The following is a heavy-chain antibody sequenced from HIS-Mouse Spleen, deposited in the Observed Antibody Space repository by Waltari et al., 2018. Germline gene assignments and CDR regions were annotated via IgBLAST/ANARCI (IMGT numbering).Heavy chain of an antibody. J-gene: IGHJ4*02. CDR1: GGSISSSSYY. CDR2: IYYSGST. Sequence: QLQLQESGPGLVKPSETLSLTCTVSGGSISSSSYYWGWIRQPPGKGLEWIGSIYYSGSTSYNPALKGRVTISVDTSKNQFSLKLSSVTAADTAVYYCARRTEYSSSSGPDYWGQGTLVTVSS. D-gene: IGHD6-6*01. V-gene: IGHV4-39*01. CDR3: ARRTEYSSSSGPDY.